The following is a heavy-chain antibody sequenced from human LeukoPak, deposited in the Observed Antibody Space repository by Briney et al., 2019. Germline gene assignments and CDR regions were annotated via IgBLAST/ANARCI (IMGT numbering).Heavy chain of an antibody. CDR1: GFTFSGYV. J-gene: IGHJ4*02. Sequence: LGGSLRLSCAASGFTFSGYVMEWVRQAPGKGLEWVTIISHDAKNKYYADSVKGRFTISRDNSKNTLYLQMNSLRPEDTGVYFCAKLDPTGDDCWGQGTLVTVSS. V-gene: IGHV3-30*18. D-gene: IGHD2-8*02. CDR3: AKLDPTGDDC. CDR2: ISHDAKNK.